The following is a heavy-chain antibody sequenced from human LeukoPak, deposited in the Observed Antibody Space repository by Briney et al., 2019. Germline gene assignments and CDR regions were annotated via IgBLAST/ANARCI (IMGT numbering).Heavy chain of an antibody. CDR2: INPSGGST. CDR3: AREGGVNRLIQGWFDP. J-gene: IGHJ5*02. CDR1: GYTFTSYY. V-gene: IGHV1-46*01. Sequence: ASVKVSCKASGYTFTSYYMHWVRQAPGQGLEWRGIINPSGGSTSYAQKFQGRVTMTRDTSTSTVYMELGSLRSEDTAVYYCAREGGVNRLIQGWFDPWGQGTLVTVSS. D-gene: IGHD3-16*02.